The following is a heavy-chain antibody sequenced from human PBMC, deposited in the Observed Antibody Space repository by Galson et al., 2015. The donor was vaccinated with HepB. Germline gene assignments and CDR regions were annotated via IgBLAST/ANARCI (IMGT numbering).Heavy chain of an antibody. CDR1: GFTFSSYA. V-gene: IGHV3-23*01. Sequence: SLRLSCAASGFTFSSYAMSWVRQAPGKGLEWVSVISAGGGSTYYADSVKGRFTISRDNSKNTLYLQMNSLRAEDTAIYYCAKGAVGANYYYYGMDVWGQGTTVTVSS. CDR2: ISAGGGST. J-gene: IGHJ6*02. D-gene: IGHD1-26*01. CDR3: AKGAVGANYYYYGMDV.